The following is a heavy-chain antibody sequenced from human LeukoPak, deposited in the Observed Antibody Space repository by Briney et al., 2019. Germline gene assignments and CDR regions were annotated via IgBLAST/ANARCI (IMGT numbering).Heavy chain of an antibody. D-gene: IGHD1-14*01. V-gene: IGHV5-51*01. CDR2: IYPGDSDT. Sequence: GGSLQISCQSSGYIYTRYWIGWGRQVPGKGLEWMGIIYPGDSDTRYSPSFQGQVTISADKSISTAYLQWSSLKASDTAMYYCARRNLVEDSEPFDYWGQGTLVTVSS. CDR1: GYIYTRYW. J-gene: IGHJ4*02. CDR3: ARRNLVEDSEPFDY.